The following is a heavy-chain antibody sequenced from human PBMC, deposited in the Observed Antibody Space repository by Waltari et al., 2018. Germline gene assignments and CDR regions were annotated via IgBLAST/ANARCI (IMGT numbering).Heavy chain of an antibody. V-gene: IGHV3-23*01. CDR1: GFTFSYSV. J-gene: IGHJ4*02. CDR3: AKDFGSWSYFDY. CDR2: IVGSGDST. Sequence: EVQLLESGGGLVQPGGSLRLSCEASGFTFSYSVMNWVRQAPGKGLESVSGIVGSGDSTYYADSVKGRFTISRDNSKNTLYLQMNNLRVEDTAVYYCAKDFGSWSYFDYWGQGTLVTVSS. D-gene: IGHD3-10*01.